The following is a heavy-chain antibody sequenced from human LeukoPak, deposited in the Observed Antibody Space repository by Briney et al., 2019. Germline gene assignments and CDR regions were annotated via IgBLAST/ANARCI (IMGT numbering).Heavy chain of an antibody. D-gene: IGHD5-18*01. J-gene: IGHJ4*02. V-gene: IGHV3-30*02. CDR2: IWYDGSNK. Sequence: GGSLRLSCAASGFTFSSYGMHWVRQAPGKGLEWVAVIWYDGSNKYYADSVKGRFTISRDNSKNTLYLQMNSLRAEDTAVYYCAKDATIAWNVDTAMVFDYWGQGTLVTVSS. CDR1: GFTFSSYG. CDR3: AKDATIAWNVDTAMVFDY.